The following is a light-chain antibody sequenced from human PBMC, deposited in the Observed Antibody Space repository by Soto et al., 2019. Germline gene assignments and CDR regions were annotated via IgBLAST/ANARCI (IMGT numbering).Light chain of an antibody. Sequence: DIQMTQSPSTLSASVGDRVTITCRASQSVSSWLAWYQQKPGKAPKLLIYDASTLVSGVPSRFSGSGSGTEFPLTISSLQPDDFSPYYCQQYNTYFYVFGQGTKLEIK. CDR2: DAS. CDR3: QQYNTYFYV. V-gene: IGKV1-5*01. CDR1: QSVSSW. J-gene: IGKJ2*01.